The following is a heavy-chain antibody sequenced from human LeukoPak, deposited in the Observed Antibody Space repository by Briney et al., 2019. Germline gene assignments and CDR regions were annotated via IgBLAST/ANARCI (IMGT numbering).Heavy chain of an antibody. V-gene: IGHV3-23*01. J-gene: IGHJ4*02. CDR2: ISGSGGST. Sequence: GGSLRLSCAASGFAFNTYAMNWVRQAPGKGLEWVSAISGSGGSTYYADSVKGRFTISRDNSKNTLYLQMNSLRAEDTAVYYCTRGKGDQGWYWGQGTLVTVSS. CDR3: TRGKGDQGWY. D-gene: IGHD2-15*01. CDR1: GFAFNTYA.